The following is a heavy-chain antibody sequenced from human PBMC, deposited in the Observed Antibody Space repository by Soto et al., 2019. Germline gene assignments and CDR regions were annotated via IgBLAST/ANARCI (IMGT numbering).Heavy chain of an antibody. J-gene: IGHJ5*02. Sequence: TLSLTCAVYGGSFSGYYWSWIRQPPGKGLEWIGEINHSGSTNYNPSLKSRVTISVDTSKNQFSLKLSSVTAADTAVYYCARSSGWHNWFDPWGQGTLVTVSS. V-gene: IGHV4-34*01. CDR2: INHSGST. CDR1: GGSFSGYY. D-gene: IGHD6-19*01. CDR3: ARSSGWHNWFDP.